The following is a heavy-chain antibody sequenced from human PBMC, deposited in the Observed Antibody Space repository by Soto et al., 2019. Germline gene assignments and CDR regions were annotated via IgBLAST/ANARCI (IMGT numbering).Heavy chain of an antibody. V-gene: IGHV3-23*01. J-gene: IGHJ4*02. D-gene: IGHD2-2*01. CDR3: ARVPDLDYCSRTSCLYYFDY. CDR1: GLTFSRYI. Sequence: GGSLRLSCVASGLTFSRYIMTWVRQAPGKGLERVSTINSNGGSTYYADSVKGRFTISRDNSKNSLYLQMNGLRAEDTAVYFCARVPDLDYCSRTSCLYYFDYWGQGALVTVSS. CDR2: INSNGGST.